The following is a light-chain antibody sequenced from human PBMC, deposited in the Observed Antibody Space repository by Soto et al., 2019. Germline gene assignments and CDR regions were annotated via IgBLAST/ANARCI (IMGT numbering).Light chain of an antibody. CDR2: EVV. Sequence: QSALAQPPSASGSPGQSVTISCTGTKSDIGVYDFVSWYQHHPGKAPRLIIYEVVQRPSGVPDRFSGFKSGNTASLTVSGLQAADEADYFCKSCAGSNTYVFGSGTKVTVL. CDR3: KSCAGSNTYV. V-gene: IGLV2-8*01. CDR1: KSDIGVYDF. J-gene: IGLJ1*01.